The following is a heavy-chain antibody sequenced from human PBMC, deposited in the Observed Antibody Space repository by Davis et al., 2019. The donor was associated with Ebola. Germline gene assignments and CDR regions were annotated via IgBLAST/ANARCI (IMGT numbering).Heavy chain of an antibody. V-gene: IGHV3-53*01. D-gene: IGHD6-19*01. CDR3: ARDQGYSSGPNQGFDY. Sequence: PGGSLRLSCAASGFTVSSNYMSWVRQAPGKGLEWVSVIYSGGSTYYADSVKGRFTISRDNSKNTLYLQMNSLRAEDTAVYYCARDQGYSSGPNQGFDYWGQGTLVTVSS. CDR2: IYSGGST. CDR1: GFTVSSNY. J-gene: IGHJ4*02.